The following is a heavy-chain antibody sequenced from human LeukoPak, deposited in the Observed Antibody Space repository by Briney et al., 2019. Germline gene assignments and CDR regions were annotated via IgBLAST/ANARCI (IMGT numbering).Heavy chain of an antibody. J-gene: IGHJ4*02. Sequence: ASVKVSCKASGYTFTGYYMHWVRQAPGQGLEWMGWINPNSSGTNYAQKFQGRVTMTRDTSISTAYMELSRLRSDDTAVYYCARDYCTNGVCRFDYWGQGTLVTVSS. V-gene: IGHV1-2*02. CDR2: INPNSSGT. D-gene: IGHD2-8*01. CDR3: ARDYCTNGVCRFDY. CDR1: GYTFTGYY.